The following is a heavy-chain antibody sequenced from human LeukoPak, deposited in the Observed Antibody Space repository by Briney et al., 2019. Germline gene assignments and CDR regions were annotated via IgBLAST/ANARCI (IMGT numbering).Heavy chain of an antibody. CDR2: ISSSGSTI. D-gene: IGHD3-16*01. Sequence: GGSLRLSCAGSGYTFSDYYMSWIRQAPGKGLEWVSYISSSGSTIYYADSVKGRFTISRDNAKNLLCLQMNSLRAEDTAVYYCARDPRQWGMRWNAFDIWGQGTMVTVSS. CDR1: GYTFSDYY. V-gene: IGHV3-11*01. CDR3: ARDPRQWGMRWNAFDI. J-gene: IGHJ3*02.